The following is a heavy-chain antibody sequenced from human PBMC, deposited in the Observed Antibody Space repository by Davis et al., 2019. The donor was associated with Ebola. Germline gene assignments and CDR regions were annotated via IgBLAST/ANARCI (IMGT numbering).Heavy chain of an antibody. V-gene: IGHV4-61*05. CDR1: GDSITSSSHA. CDR3: ARREHNWNYFDY. Sequence: SETLSLTCSVSGDSITSSSHAWSWIRQPPGKGLEWIGFIYYSGNTNYNPSLKSRVTISVDTSKNQFSLKLSSVSAADTAVYYCARREHNWNYFDYWGQGTLVTVSS. D-gene: IGHD1-20*01. J-gene: IGHJ4*02. CDR2: IYYSGNT.